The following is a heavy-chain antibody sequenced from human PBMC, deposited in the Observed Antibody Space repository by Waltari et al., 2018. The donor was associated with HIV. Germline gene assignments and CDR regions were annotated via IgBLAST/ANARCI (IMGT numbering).Heavy chain of an antibody. D-gene: IGHD6-19*01. J-gene: IGHJ4*03. Sequence: VRLEQWGPGLLKPSETVSLTCAVYGGSFGGSYWNWIRQSPGKGLAWIGEIDESGNTKYNPSLNSRVTMSRDASKKQFSLQVTSMTAADTAVYYCARGEQQWLAGGYYFDYWGPGTLVTVSS. CDR3: ARGEQQWLAGGYYFDY. CDR1: GGSFGGSY. CDR2: IDESGNT. V-gene: IGHV4-34*02.